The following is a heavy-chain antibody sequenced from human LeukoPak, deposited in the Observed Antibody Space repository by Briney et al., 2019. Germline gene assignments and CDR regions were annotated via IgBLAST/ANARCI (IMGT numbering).Heavy chain of an antibody. CDR1: GFTFSSYG. J-gene: IGHJ4*02. CDR2: IRYDGSNK. CDR3: AKVYCSSTSCPHNLDY. Sequence: SGGSLRLSCAASGFTFSSYGMHWVRQAPGKGLEWVAFIRYDGSNKYYADFVKGRFTISRDNSKNTLYLQMNSLRAEDTAVYYCAKVYCSSTSCPHNLDYWGQGTLVTVSS. V-gene: IGHV3-30*02. D-gene: IGHD2-2*01.